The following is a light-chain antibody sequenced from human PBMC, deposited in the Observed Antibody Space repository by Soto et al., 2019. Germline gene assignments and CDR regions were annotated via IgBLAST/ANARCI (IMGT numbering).Light chain of an antibody. J-gene: IGKJ1*01. CDR3: QQYNNWPQT. Sequence: EMVLTQSPGTLSLSPGDRATLSCRASQSVSNDYVAWVQQKPGQAPRLLIYGASTRATGIPARFSGSGSGTEFTLTISSLQSEDFAVYYCQQYNNWPQTFGQGTKVDIK. CDR1: QSVSND. V-gene: IGKV3-15*01. CDR2: GAS.